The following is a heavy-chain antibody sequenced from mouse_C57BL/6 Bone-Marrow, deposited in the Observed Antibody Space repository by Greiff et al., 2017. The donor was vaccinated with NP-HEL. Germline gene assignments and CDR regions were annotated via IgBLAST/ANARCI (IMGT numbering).Heavy chain of an antibody. J-gene: IGHJ3*01. CDR2: INPNNGGT. CDR3: ARGGDYYGSSYGFAY. CDR1: GYTFTDYN. D-gene: IGHD1-1*01. V-gene: IGHV1-18*01. Sequence: EVKLMESGPELVKPGASVKIPCKASGYTFTDYNMDWVKQSHGKSLEWIGDINPNNGGTIYNQKFKGKATLTVDKSSSTAYMELRSLTSEDTAVYYCARGGDYYGSSYGFAYWGQGTLVTVSA.